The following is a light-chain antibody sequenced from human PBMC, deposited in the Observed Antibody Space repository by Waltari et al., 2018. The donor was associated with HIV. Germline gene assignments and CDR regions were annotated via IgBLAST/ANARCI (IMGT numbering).Light chain of an antibody. CDR3: AAWDDSLNGLVI. Sequence: QSVLTQPPSASGTPGQRVTISCSGSFSNIGSNPVNWYQQLPGTAPKLLIYSNNQRPSGVPDRFSGSKSGTSASLAISGLQSEDEADYYCAAWDDSLNGLVIFGGGTKLTVL. J-gene: IGLJ2*01. CDR1: FSNIGSNP. V-gene: IGLV1-44*01. CDR2: SNN.